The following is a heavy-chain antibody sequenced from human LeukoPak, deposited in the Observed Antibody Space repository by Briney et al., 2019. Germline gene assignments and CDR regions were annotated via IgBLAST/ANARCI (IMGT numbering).Heavy chain of an antibody. Sequence: ASVKVSCKASGYTFSSYGIKWVRQAPGQGLEWMGWMNPNSGNTGYAQKFQGRVTITRNTSISTAYMELSSLRSEDTAVYYCARGIVSTEQQLLLYYYYYYMDVWGKGTTVTVSS. J-gene: IGHJ6*03. CDR3: ARGIVSTEQQLLLYYYYYYMDV. CDR2: MNPNSGNT. CDR1: GYTFSSYG. V-gene: IGHV1-8*01. D-gene: IGHD6-13*01.